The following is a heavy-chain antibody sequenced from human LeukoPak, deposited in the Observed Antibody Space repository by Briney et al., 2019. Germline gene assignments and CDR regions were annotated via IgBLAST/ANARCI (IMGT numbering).Heavy chain of an antibody. CDR2: IIPIFGTA. J-gene: IGHJ4*02. D-gene: IGHD3-22*01. Sequence: ASVKASCKASGGTFSSYAISWVRQAPGQGLEWMGGIIPIFGTANYAQKFQGRVTITTDESTSTAYMELSSLRSEDTAVYYCARDIFLSGSGSLDYWGQGTLVTVSS. CDR3: ARDIFLSGSGSLDY. CDR1: GGTFSSYA. V-gene: IGHV1-69*05.